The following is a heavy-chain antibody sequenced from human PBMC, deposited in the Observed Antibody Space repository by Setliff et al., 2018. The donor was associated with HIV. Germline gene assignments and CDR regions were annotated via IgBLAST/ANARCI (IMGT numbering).Heavy chain of an antibody. CDR3: AKESPRAGYSVFDY. J-gene: IGHJ4*02. D-gene: IGHD5-18*01. CDR2: IKQDGSEK. CDR1: GFTFSSYW. V-gene: IGHV3-7*03. Sequence: TGGSLRLSCAASGFTFSSYWLSWVRQAPGKGREWVANIKQDGSEKYYVDSVKGRLTISRDNSKNTLYLQMNSLRAEDTAVYYCAKESPRAGYSVFDYWGQGTRGTVSS.